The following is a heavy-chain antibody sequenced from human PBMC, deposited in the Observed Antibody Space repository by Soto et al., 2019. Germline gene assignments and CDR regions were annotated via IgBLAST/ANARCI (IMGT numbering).Heavy chain of an antibody. CDR3: ARDADYPDGTGYYRAWWYYPIDV. J-gene: IGHJ6*02. CDR2: ISSSCDST. Sequence: EVQLLESGGALVQSGGSLRLSCAASGFTFNNYAMGWVRQAPGKGLQWVSSISSSCDSTYYRDSVKGRFTISRDNSKNTLYVQMTSLRVEDTAVYYCARDADYPDGTGYYRAWWYYPIDVWGQGTTVTVSS. D-gene: IGHD3-22*01. CDR1: GFTFNNYA. V-gene: IGHV3-23*01.